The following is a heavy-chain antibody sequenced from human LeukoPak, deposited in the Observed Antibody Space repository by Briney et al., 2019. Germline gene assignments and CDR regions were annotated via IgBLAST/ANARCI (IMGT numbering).Heavy chain of an antibody. Sequence: GASVKVSCKASGYTFTGYYMHWVRQAPGQGLEWMGWINPNSGGTNYAQKFLGRVTMTRDTSMSTVYMELSRLTSDDTAVYYCARGGQIYDYVWGSYLEYWGQGTLVTVSS. CDR2: INPNSGGT. J-gene: IGHJ4*02. CDR1: GYTFTGYY. CDR3: ARGGQIYDYVWGSYLEY. V-gene: IGHV1-2*02. D-gene: IGHD3-16*02.